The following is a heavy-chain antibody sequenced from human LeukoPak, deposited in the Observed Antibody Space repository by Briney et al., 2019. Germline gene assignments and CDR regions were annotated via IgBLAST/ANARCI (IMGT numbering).Heavy chain of an antibody. J-gene: IGHJ4*02. CDR1: GYSISSGYY. V-gene: IGHV4-38-2*02. D-gene: IGHD1-26*01. CDR3: ARLALQEVGATQTYYLDY. Sequence: PSETLSLTCTVSGYSISSGYYWGWIRQPPGKGLEWIGSIYHSGSTYYNPSLKSRVTISVDTSKIQFSLKLSSVTAADTAVYYCARLALQEVGATQTYYLDYWGQGTLVTVSS. CDR2: IYHSGST.